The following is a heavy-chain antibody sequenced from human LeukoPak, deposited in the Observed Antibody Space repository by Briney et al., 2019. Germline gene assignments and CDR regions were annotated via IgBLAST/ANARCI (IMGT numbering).Heavy chain of an antibody. CDR3: ARVGRYMITFGGVIVNAFDI. Sequence: SETLSLTCTVSGGSISSSSYYWGWIRQPPGKGLEWIGSIYYSGSTYYNPSLKSRVTISVDTSKNQFSLKLSSVTAADTAVYYCARVGRYMITFGGVIVNAFDIWGQGTLVTVSS. CDR1: GGSISSSSYY. J-gene: IGHJ4*02. V-gene: IGHV4-39*07. D-gene: IGHD3-16*02. CDR2: IYYSGST.